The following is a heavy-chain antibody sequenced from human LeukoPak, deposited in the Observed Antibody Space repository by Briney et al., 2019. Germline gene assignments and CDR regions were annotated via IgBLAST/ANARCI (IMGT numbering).Heavy chain of an antibody. CDR2: INHSGST. CDR1: GGSFSGYY. J-gene: IGHJ4*02. Sequence: SETLSLTCAVYGGSFSGYYWSWIRHPPGKGLEWIGEINHSGSTNYNPSHKSRVTISVDTSKNQFSLKLSSVTAADTAVYYCARGQPGDILTGYSLRFDYWGQGTLVTVSS. CDR3: ARGQPGDILTGYSLRFDY. V-gene: IGHV4-34*01. D-gene: IGHD3-9*01.